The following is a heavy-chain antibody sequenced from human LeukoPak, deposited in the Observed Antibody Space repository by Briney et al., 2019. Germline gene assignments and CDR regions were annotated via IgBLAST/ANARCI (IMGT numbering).Heavy chain of an antibody. CDR1: GGSFSGYY. CDR2: INHSGST. CDR3: ARGPDFYDSRGHYPI. D-gene: IGHD3-22*01. J-gene: IGHJ4*02. V-gene: IGHV4-34*01. Sequence: PSETLSLTCAIYGGSFSGYYWSWIRQPPGKGLEWIGEINHSGSTNYNPSLKSRLTISRDTSKNQFSLKLRSVTAADTAVFYCARGPDFYDSRGHYPIWGQGTLVTVSS.